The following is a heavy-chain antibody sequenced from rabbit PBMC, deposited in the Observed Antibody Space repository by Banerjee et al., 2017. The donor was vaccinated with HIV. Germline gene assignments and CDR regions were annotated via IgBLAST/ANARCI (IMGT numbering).Heavy chain of an antibody. D-gene: IGHD4-2*01. CDR3: VRAYAGSSWDL. V-gene: IGHV1S43*01. Sequence: QSLEESGGDLVKPGASLTLTCTASGFSFSSSYYMCWVRQAPGKGLELIACIYTSSSNTWYASWVNGRFTISRSTSLNTVTLQMTSLTAADTATYFCVRAYAGSSWDLWGQGTLVTVS. CDR1: GFSFSSSYY. J-gene: IGHJ4*01. CDR2: IYTSSSNT.